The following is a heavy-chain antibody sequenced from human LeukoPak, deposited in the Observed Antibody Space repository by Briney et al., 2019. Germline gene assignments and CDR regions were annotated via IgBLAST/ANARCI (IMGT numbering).Heavy chain of an antibody. V-gene: IGHV4-39*01. CDR2: LYYSGST. J-gene: IGHJ3*02. CDR3: ARYRPGYEDALDI. CDR1: GGSISSSSYY. D-gene: IGHD5-12*01. Sequence: SETLSLTCTVSGGSISSSSYYWGWIRQPPGKGLEWIGSLYYSGSTYYNPSLKSRVTISVDTSKNQFSLKLSSVTAADTAVYYCARYRPGYEDALDIWGQGTMVTVSS.